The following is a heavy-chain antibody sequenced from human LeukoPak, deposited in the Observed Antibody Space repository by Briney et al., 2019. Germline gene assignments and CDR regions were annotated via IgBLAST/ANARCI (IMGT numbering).Heavy chain of an antibody. CDR1: GFTFSGSA. Sequence: GGSLRLSCAASGFTFSGSAMHWVRQASGKGLEWVGRIRSKANSYATAYAASVKGRFTISRDDSKNTAYLQMNSLKTEDTAVYYCTRPGYCSSTSCYNWFDPWGQGTLVTVSS. CDR2: IRSKANSYAT. J-gene: IGHJ5*02. D-gene: IGHD2-2*01. CDR3: TRPGYCSSTSCYNWFDP. V-gene: IGHV3-73*01.